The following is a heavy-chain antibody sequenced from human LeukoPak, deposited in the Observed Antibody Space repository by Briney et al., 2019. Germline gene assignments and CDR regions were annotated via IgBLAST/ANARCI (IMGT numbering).Heavy chain of an antibody. J-gene: IGHJ4*02. D-gene: IGHD4-17*01. Sequence: PGGSLRLSRAASGLTFSSYWMSWVRQAPGKGLEWVANIKQDESEKFYVDSVKGRFTVSRDNAKNSLHLQMNSLRAEDTAVYYCASALTTVTPHFHCWGQGTLVTVSS. CDR3: ASALTTVTPHFHC. V-gene: IGHV3-7*02. CDR1: GLTFSSYW. CDR2: IKQDESEK.